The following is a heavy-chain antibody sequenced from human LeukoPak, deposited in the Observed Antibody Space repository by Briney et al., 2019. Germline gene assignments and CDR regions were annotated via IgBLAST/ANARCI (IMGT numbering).Heavy chain of an antibody. Sequence: PSETLSLTCTVSGGSISSYYWSWIRQPPGKGLEWIGYIYYSGSTNYNPSLKSRVTIPVDTSKNQFSLKLSSVTAADTAVYYCARENTHDIAVAGRDAFDIWGQGTMVTVSS. CDR2: IYYSGST. D-gene: IGHD6-19*01. CDR1: GGSISSYY. V-gene: IGHV4-59*01. CDR3: ARENTHDIAVAGRDAFDI. J-gene: IGHJ3*02.